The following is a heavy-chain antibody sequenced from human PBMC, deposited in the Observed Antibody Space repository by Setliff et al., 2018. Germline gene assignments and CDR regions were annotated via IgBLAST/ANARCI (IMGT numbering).Heavy chain of an antibody. D-gene: IGHD3-9*01. J-gene: IGHJ5*02. V-gene: IGHV1-2*02. CDR3: ARGSGYYKNWFAP. CDR2: INPNSGGA. CDR1: EYTFAGYY. Sequence: ASVKVSCKASEYTFAGYYMHWVRQAPGQGLEWMGWINPNSGGANYAQKFQGRVTMTRDTSISTGYMELSRLRSDDTAVYYCARGSGYYKNWFAPWGQGTLVTVSS.